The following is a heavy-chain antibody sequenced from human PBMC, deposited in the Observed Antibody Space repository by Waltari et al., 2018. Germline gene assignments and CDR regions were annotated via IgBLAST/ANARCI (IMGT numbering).Heavy chain of an antibody. Sequence: QEQLVQSGAEVKKPGASVKVPCKASGYPFTDYYLNWVRQAPGQGLDWMGWIDPKSGGTKYAQKFQGRVTMTRDTSISTVYMELSSLRSDDTAVYYCARDPSTSYYCDYWGQGTLVTVSS. J-gene: IGHJ4*02. CDR2: IDPKSGGT. CDR3: ARDPSTSYYCDY. V-gene: IGHV1-2*02. D-gene: IGHD2-2*01. CDR1: GYPFTDYY.